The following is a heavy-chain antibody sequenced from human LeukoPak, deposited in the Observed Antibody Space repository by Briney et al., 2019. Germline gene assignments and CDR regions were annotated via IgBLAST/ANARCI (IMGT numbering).Heavy chain of an antibody. V-gene: IGHV4-34*01. CDR1: GGSFSGYY. Sequence: SETLSLTCAVYGGSFSGYYWSWIRQPPGKGLEWIGEINHSGSTNYNPSLKSRVTISVDTSKNQFSLKLSSVTAADTAVYYCARGYCSSTSCYKRGTYFDYWGQGTLVTVSS. CDR3: ARGYCSSTSCYKRGTYFDY. D-gene: IGHD2-2*02. J-gene: IGHJ4*02. CDR2: INHSGST.